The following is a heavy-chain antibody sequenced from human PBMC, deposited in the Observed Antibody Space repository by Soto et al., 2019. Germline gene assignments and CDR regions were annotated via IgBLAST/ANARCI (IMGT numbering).Heavy chain of an antibody. J-gene: IGHJ4*02. V-gene: IGHV4-30-2*01. CDR2: INHLETT. CDR1: GASITFGGYS. CDR3: ARGGGSDSFDY. D-gene: IGHD1-26*01. Sequence: SETLSLTCTVSGASITFGGYSWSWIRQTPGKGLEWIGYINHLETTFYNPSFESRLTLSIDRAKNQFSLKLHSMSAADRAVYFCARGGGSDSFDYWGQGILVTVS.